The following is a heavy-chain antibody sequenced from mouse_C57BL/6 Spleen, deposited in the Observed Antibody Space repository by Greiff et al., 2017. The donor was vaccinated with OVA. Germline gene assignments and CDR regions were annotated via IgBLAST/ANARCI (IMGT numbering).Heavy chain of an antibody. Sequence: QVQLQQPGTELVKPGASVKLSCKASGYTFTSYWMHWVKQRPGQGLEWIGNINPSNGGTNYNEKFKSKATLTVYKSNSTAYMQLSSLTSDDSAVYYYAREGHYYGSSRYYFDYWGQGTTLTVSS. D-gene: IGHD1-1*01. CDR2: INPSNGGT. CDR3: AREGHYYGSSRYYFDY. V-gene: IGHV1-53*01. CDR1: GYTFTSYW. J-gene: IGHJ2*01.